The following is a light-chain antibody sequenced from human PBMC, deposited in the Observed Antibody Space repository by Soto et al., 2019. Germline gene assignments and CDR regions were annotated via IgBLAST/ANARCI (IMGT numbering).Light chain of an antibody. CDR1: QSVTSK. CDR3: QQYGSSPT. Sequence: EVVLTQSPGTLSLSPGDGATLSCGASQSVTSKLAWYQQKPGQAPRLLIYGASSRATGIPDRFSGSGSGTDFTLTISRLEPEDFAVYYCQQYGSSPTFGQGTKVDIK. J-gene: IGKJ1*01. V-gene: IGKV3-20*01. CDR2: GAS.